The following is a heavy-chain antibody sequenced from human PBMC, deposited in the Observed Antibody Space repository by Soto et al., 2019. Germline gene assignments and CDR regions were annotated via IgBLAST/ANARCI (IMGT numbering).Heavy chain of an antibody. Sequence: WASVKVSCKASGYTFTDYYMHWIRQAPGQGLEWMGWIAPHRDGTEFAQKFQGRITLTGDTSTSTAYMELTGLTSADTAVYFCARGPYGDNAFDIWGEGTAAPVSS. J-gene: IGHJ3*02. V-gene: IGHV1-2*02. CDR2: IAPHRDGT. CDR3: ARGPYGDNAFDI. CDR1: GYTFTDYY. D-gene: IGHD4-17*01.